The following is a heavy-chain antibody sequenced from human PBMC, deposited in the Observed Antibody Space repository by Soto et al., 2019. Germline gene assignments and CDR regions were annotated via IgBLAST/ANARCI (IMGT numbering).Heavy chain of an antibody. J-gene: IGHJ6*02. D-gene: IGHD4-17*01. CDR2: IIHSGST. CDR3: ARVRKGVTTIRKYGMDV. Sequence: LSLTCAVYGGSFRSFYWSWIRQPPGKGLEWIGEIIHSGSTNYNPSLESRVTISLDTSKNQFSLKVNSVIAADTAVYYCARVRKGVTTIRKYGMDVWGQGTTVTVSS. CDR1: GGSFRSFY. V-gene: IGHV4-34*12.